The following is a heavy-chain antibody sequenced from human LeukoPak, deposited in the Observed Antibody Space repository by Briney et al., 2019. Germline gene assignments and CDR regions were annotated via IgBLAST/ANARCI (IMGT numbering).Heavy chain of an antibody. CDR1: EFTFSDYG. CDR2: IRYDGSNK. V-gene: IGHV3-30*02. Sequence: GGCLRLSCAASEFTFSDYGMHWVRQAPGKGLEWVAFIRYDGSNKYYADSVKGRFTISRDNSKNTLYLQMNSLRAEGTAVYYCAKVGNYYDSSGTTSGAFDIWGQGTMVTVSS. J-gene: IGHJ3*02. CDR3: AKVGNYYDSSGTTSGAFDI. D-gene: IGHD3-22*01.